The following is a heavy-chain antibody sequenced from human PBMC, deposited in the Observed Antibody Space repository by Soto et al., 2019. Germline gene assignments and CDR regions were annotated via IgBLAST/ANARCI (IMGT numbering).Heavy chain of an antibody. J-gene: IGHJ4*02. V-gene: IGHV1-69*13. Sequence: WASVKVSCKASGGTFSSYAISWVRQAPGQGLEWMGGIIPIFGTANYAQKFQGRVTITADESTSTAYMELSSLRSEDTAVYYCARVNQQLVPYYFDYWGQGTLVTVSS. CDR3: ARVNQQLVPYYFDY. D-gene: IGHD6-13*01. CDR1: GGTFSSYA. CDR2: IIPIFGTA.